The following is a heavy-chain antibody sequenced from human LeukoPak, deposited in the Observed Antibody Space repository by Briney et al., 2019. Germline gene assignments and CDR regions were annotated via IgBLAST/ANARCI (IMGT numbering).Heavy chain of an antibody. CDR2: IWYDGSNK. J-gene: IGHJ4*02. CDR1: GFTFSSYG. V-gene: IGHV3-33*01. Sequence: GGSLRLSCAASGFTFSSYGMHWVRQAPGKGLEWVAVIWYDGSNKYYADSVKGRFTISRDNSKNTLYLQLNSLRAEDTAVYYCARGGYDSSGYFLFDYWGQGTPVTVSS. D-gene: IGHD3-22*01. CDR3: ARGGYDSSGYFLFDY.